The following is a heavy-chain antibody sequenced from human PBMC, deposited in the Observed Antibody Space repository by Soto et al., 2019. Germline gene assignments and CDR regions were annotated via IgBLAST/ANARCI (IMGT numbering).Heavy chain of an antibody. CDR3: AREVSGRYNNYFDY. D-gene: IGHD1-26*01. J-gene: IGHJ4*02. Sequence: SETLSLTCTVSGGSVSSDDFYWSWIRQPPGKGLEWIGYIYNSGGTKYNPSLKRRGTISVDTSKNQFSLNLNSVTAADTAVYYCAREVSGRYNNYFDYWGQGALVTVSS. V-gene: IGHV4-61*08. CDR2: IYNSGGT. CDR1: GGSVSSDDFY.